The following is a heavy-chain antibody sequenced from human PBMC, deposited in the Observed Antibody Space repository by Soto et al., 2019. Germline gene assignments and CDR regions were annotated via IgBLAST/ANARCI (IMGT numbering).Heavy chain of an antibody. CDR3: AKIPFIVVVPAAAFDI. D-gene: IGHD2-2*01. V-gene: IGHV3-23*01. J-gene: IGHJ3*02. CDR2: ISGSGGST. Sequence: GGSLRLSCGASGFTFSGYGMSWVRRAPGKGLEWVSAISGSGGSTYYADSVKGRFTISRDNSKNTLYLQMNSLRAEDTAVYYCAKIPFIVVVPAAAFDIWGQGTMVTVSS. CDR1: GFTFSGYG.